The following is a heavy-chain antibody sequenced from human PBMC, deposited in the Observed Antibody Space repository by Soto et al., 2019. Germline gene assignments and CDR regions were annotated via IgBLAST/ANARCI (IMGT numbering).Heavy chain of an antibody. CDR2: IYYSGST. D-gene: IGHD3-22*01. J-gene: IGHJ4*02. CDR1: GGSLSGYS. Sequence: SETLSLTCTVSGGSLSGYSWGWIRQPPGKGLEWIGYIYYSGSTNYNPSLKSRVTMSVDTSKNQISLKLRSVTAADTAVYYCAREMFSGCYSTFDHWGQGTVVTVSS. V-gene: IGHV4-59*01. CDR3: AREMFSGCYSTFDH.